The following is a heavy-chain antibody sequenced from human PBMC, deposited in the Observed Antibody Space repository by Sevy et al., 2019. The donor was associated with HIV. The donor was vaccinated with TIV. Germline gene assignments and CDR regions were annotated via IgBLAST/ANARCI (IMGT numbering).Heavy chain of an antibody. D-gene: IGHD6-25*01. Sequence: GGSLRLSCAASGFSLNNYWMSWVRQAPGKGLEWVANVNQDGSVKYYVDSVKGRFTISKDNARNLVYLQMNTLRAEDSALYYCVTAIAADASFWGRGTLVTVSS. CDR1: GFSLNNYW. V-gene: IGHV3-7*01. J-gene: IGHJ4*02. CDR2: VNQDGSVK. CDR3: VTAIAADASF.